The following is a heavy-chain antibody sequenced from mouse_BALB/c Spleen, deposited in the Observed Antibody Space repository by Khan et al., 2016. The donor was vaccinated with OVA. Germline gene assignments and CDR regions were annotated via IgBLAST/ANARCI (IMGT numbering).Heavy chain of an antibody. CDR3: ARRNYFGYTLAY. CDR2: ISPGSGDT. D-gene: IGHD1-2*01. V-gene: IGHV1-77*01. Sequence: QVQLQQSGAEPARPGASVKLSCKASGYTFTEYYINWVKQRTGQGLEWIGEISPGSGDTYYNEKFKGKATLTADKSSSTAYMQLSSLTSEASAVYFCARRNYFGYTLAYWGQGTLVTVSA. CDR1: GYTFTEYY. J-gene: IGHJ3*01.